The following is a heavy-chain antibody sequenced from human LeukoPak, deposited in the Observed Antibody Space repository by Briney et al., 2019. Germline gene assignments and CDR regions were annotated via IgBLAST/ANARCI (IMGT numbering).Heavy chain of an antibody. D-gene: IGHD1-26*01. Sequence: PGGSLRLSCAASGFTFSSYYMSWVRQAPGKGLEWVASIKDEDGSDRYYVDSVEGRFTISRDNAKKSLFLQMTSLRAEDTASYFCAREWEVPRYFDYWGRGSLVIVSS. J-gene: IGHJ4*02. CDR3: AREWEVPRYFDY. CDR1: GFTFSSYY. V-gene: IGHV3-7*04. CDR2: IKDEDGSDR.